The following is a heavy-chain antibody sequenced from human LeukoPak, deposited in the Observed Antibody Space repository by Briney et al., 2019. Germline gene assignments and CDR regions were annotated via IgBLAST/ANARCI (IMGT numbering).Heavy chain of an antibody. Sequence: ASVKVSCKASGGTFSSYAISWVRQAPGQGLEWMGGIIPIFGTANYAQKFQGRVTITADESTSTAYMELSSLRSEDTAVYYCARDTYYYDSSGYYQKNDAFDIWGQGTMVTVSS. J-gene: IGHJ3*02. CDR3: ARDTYYYDSSGYYQKNDAFDI. D-gene: IGHD3-22*01. V-gene: IGHV1-69*13. CDR2: IIPIFGTA. CDR1: GGTFSSYA.